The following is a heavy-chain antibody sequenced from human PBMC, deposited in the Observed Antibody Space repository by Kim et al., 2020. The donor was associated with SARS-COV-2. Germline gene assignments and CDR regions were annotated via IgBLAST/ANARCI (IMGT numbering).Heavy chain of an antibody. CDR1: GFTFSSYA. J-gene: IGHJ4*02. V-gene: IGHV3-23*01. CDR3: AKKMGTIGNFDS. D-gene: IGHD1-1*01. Sequence: GGSLRLSCATSGFTFSSYAMSWVRQAPGKGLEWVSAVSAGGVSTYYADSVKGRCTISRDNSKNTVYLQMNSLRAEDTAVYYCAKKMGTIGNFDSWGQGTLVTVSS. CDR2: VSAGGVST.